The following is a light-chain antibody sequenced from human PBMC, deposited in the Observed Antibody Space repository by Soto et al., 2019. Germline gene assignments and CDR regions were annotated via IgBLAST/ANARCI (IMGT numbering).Light chain of an antibody. V-gene: IGKV3-20*01. CDR2: GAS. J-gene: IGKJ1*01. CDR3: QHYGSSRWT. CDR1: LSVTSRY. Sequence: IVLTQFPGTLSLSPGESATLSCRASLSVTSRYFHWYQQKPGQAPRLLIKGASTRAPDIPERFSGSGSGTDFTLTIDRLEPEDFAVYYCQHYGSSRWTFGRGTRVDIQ.